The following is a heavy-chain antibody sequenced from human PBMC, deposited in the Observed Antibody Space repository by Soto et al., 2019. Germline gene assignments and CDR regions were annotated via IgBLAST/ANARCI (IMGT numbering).Heavy chain of an antibody. CDR3: AKAVKYYDSTGYDAFAV. J-gene: IGHJ3*01. CDR2: MFHSGRT. V-gene: IGHV4-59*01. Sequence: PSETLSLTRTVSGDSISSYFWTWIRQPPGKALEWIGYMFHSGRTNYNPSLTSRVTMSADTSNNQFSLTLTSVTAADTAVYYCAKAVKYYDSTGYDAFAVWGQGIMVTV. CDR1: GDSISSYF. D-gene: IGHD3-22*01.